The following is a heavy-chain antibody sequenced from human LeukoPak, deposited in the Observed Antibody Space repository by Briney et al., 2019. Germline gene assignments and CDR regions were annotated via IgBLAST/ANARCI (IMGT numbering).Heavy chain of an antibody. CDR2: ISYDGSNK. V-gene: IGHV3-30*18. D-gene: IGHD3-10*01. Sequence: GRSLRLSCAASGFTFSSYGMHWVRQAPGKGLEWVAVISYDGSNKYYADSVKGRFTISRDNSKNTLYLQMNSLRAEDTAVYYYAKAPPGVRGRSSDDYWGQGTLVTVSS. CDR3: AKAPPGVRGRSSDDY. CDR1: GFTFSSYG. J-gene: IGHJ4*02.